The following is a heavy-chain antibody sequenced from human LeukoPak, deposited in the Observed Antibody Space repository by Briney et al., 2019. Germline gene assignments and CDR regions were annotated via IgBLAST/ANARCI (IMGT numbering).Heavy chain of an antibody. V-gene: IGHV3-74*01. Sequence: PGGSLRISCAASGFTFSSYWMHWVRQAPGKGLVWVSRINSDGSSTSYADSVKGRFAIFRDNAKNTLYLQMNSLRAEDTAVYYCARDFSRVYYYYYMDVWGKGTTVTVSS. CDR1: GFTFSSYW. CDR2: INSDGSST. J-gene: IGHJ6*03. CDR3: ARDFSRVYYYYYMDV. D-gene: IGHD3-3*02.